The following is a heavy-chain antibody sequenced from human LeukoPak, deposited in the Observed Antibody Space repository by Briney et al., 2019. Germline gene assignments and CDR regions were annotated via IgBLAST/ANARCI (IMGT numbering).Heavy chain of an antibody. Sequence: PGGSLRLSCAASGFTFNTYTMNWVRQAPGKGLEWVSYISGSSGIIDYADSVRGRFTISRDNAKNSLCLQMNSLRAEDTAVYYCARDPPYSGSHASATYIDYWGQGTLVTVSS. CDR2: ISGSSGII. V-gene: IGHV3-48*04. CDR3: ARDPPYSGSHASATYIDY. D-gene: IGHD6-6*01. J-gene: IGHJ4*02. CDR1: GFTFNTYT.